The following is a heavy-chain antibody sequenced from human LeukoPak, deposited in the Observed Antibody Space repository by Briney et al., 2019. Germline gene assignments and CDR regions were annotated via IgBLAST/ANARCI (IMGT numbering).Heavy chain of an antibody. CDR1: GVSINDFY. J-gene: IGHJ4*02. D-gene: IGHD3-10*01. CDR2: IYYDGST. V-gene: IGHV4-59*01. Sequence: SETLSLTCTVSGVSINDFYWTWIQQSPGNGLEWIGYIYYDGSTDYNPSLKSRVTMSIDTSRSQFSLKLNSVTAADTAVYYCTKVGLSGLFDYWGQGALVTVSS. CDR3: TKVGLSGLFDY.